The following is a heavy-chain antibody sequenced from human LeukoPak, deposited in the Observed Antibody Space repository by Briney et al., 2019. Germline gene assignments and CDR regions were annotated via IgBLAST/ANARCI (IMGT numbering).Heavy chain of an antibody. D-gene: IGHD1-26*01. V-gene: IGHV4-39*07. CDR3: ARTGGSFYFYYYMDV. CDR2: IHYTGST. Sequence: SETLSLTCTVSGGSISSGSYYWGWVRQPPGKGLEWIGSIHYTGSTYYNPSLKSRVTISVDTSKNQFSLKLSSVTAADTAVYYCARTGGSFYFYYYMDVWGKGTTVTVSS. J-gene: IGHJ6*03. CDR1: GGSISSGSYY.